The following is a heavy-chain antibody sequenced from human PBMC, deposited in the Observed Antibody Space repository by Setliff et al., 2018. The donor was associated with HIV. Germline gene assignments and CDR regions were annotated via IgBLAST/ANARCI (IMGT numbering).Heavy chain of an antibody. Sequence: GASVKVSCKASVYTFSDYYLHWVRQAPGQGLEWMGWINGNTGATNYAQKFQGRVTITRDTSMYTAYMELTRLRFDDTAVYSCARGGDDSGPGTWTFDYWGQGALVTVSS. CDR3: ARGGDDSGPGTWTFDY. J-gene: IGHJ4*02. CDR1: VYTFSDYY. D-gene: IGHD3-10*01. CDR2: INGNTGAT. V-gene: IGHV1-2*02.